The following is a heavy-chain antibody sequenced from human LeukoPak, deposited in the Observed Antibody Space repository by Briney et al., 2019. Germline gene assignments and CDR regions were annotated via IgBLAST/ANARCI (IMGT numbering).Heavy chain of an antibody. V-gene: IGHV4-61*02. D-gene: IGHD3-3*01. Sequence: PSETLSLTCTVSGGSISSGSYYWSWIRQPAGKGLEWIGRIYVSGSTNYNPSLKSRVTISVDTSKNQFSLKLSSVTAADTAVYYCARAFPYYDFWSGLEPWGQGTLVTVSS. CDR1: GGSISSGSYY. CDR2: IYVSGST. J-gene: IGHJ5*02. CDR3: ARAFPYYDFWSGLEP.